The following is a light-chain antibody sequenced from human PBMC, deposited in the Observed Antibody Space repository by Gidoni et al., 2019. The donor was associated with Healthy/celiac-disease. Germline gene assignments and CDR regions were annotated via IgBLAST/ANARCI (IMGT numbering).Light chain of an antibody. CDR1: SSDVGGYHY. CDR3: SSYTSSSIGV. CDR2: VVS. J-gene: IGLJ2*01. Sequence: QSARTQPASVSGSPGQSITISCTGTSSDVGGYHYVSWYPQHPGKAPKLMIYVVSNRPSGVSNRFSGSKSGNTASLTISGLQAEDEADYYCSSYTSSSIGVFGGGTKLTVL. V-gene: IGLV2-14*01.